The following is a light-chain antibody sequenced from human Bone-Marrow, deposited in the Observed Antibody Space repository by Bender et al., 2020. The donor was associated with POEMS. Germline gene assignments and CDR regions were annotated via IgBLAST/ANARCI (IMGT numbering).Light chain of an antibody. CDR1: SSNIGINA. CDR3: AAWDDRLEGWV. V-gene: IGLV1-44*01. J-gene: IGLJ3*02. Sequence: QSVVTQPPSASGTPGQRVTISCSGSSSNIGINAVNWYQQLPGTAPKLLIYNNNQRPSGVPDRFSGSKSGTSASLAISGLQSEDEADYYCAAWDDRLEGWVFGGGTKLTVL. CDR2: NNN.